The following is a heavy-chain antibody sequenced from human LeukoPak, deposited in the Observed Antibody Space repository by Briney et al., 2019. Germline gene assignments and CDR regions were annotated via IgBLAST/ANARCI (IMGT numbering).Heavy chain of an antibody. D-gene: IGHD3-16*01. CDR1: GFTFSSYS. Sequence: PGLSLRLSCAASGFTFSSYSMNWVRQAPGKGLEWVSSISSSSSYIYYADSVKGRFTNSRDNAKNSLYLQMTSLRAEDTAVYYCARDGRNYDYVWGSPLQGAFDIWGQGTMVTVSS. CDR2: ISSSSSYI. J-gene: IGHJ3*02. CDR3: ARDGRNYDYVWGSPLQGAFDI. V-gene: IGHV3-21*01.